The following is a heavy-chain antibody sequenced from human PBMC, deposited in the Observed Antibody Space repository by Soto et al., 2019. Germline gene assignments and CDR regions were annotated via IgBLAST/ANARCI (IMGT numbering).Heavy chain of an antibody. D-gene: IGHD6-6*01. J-gene: IGHJ6*02. CDR2: LIPIFGTA. V-gene: IGHV1-69*13. CDR3: ASLSSSLHYYYYGMDV. Sequence: SVTVSCKPSAGTFSSYAISWVRQAPGQGLEWMGGLIPIFGTANYAQKFQGRVTITADESTSTAYMELSSLRSEDTAVYYCASLSSSLHYYYYGMDVWGQGTTVTVSS. CDR1: AGTFSSYA.